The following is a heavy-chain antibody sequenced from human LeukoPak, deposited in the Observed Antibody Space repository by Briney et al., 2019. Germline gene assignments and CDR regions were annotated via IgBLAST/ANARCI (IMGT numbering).Heavy chain of an antibody. CDR1: GYTFTSYY. CDR3: ARDSPAHFGS. J-gene: IGHJ5*01. Sequence: ASVKVSCKASGYTFTSYYMHWVRQAPGQGLEWMGIINPSGGTTSYAQKFQGRVTMTRDTSTSTVYMELSSQRSEDTAVYYCARDSPAHFGSWGQGPLVTVSS. CDR2: INPSGGTT. V-gene: IGHV1-46*01.